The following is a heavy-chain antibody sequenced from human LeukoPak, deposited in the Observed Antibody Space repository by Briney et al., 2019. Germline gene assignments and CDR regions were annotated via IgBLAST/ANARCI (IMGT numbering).Heavy chain of an antibody. J-gene: IGHJ4*02. V-gene: IGHV3-30*03. Sequence: PGGSLRLSCAASGFTLRSYGMHWVRQAPGKGLEWVAVISYDGNDKYYADSLKGRFTISRDNSKNTLYLQMNSLRAEDTAVHYCARDAGTWGYGYNFDYWGQGTLVSVSS. CDR2: ISYDGNDK. D-gene: IGHD6-13*01. CDR1: GFTLRSYG. CDR3: ARDAGTWGYGYNFDY.